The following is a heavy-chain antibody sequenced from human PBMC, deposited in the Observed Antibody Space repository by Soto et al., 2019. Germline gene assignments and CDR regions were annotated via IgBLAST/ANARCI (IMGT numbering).Heavy chain of an antibody. CDR2: IYYAGTT. Sequence: PSETLSLTCTVSNVSISPNYWSWIRQPPGKGLEWIGYIYYAGTTTYNPSLQSRVSISVDTSKNEVSLKLTSVTAADTAVYFCARLGAYYQAMDSWGQGTLVTVSS. CDR3: ARLGAYYQAMDS. J-gene: IGHJ1*01. V-gene: IGHV4-59*08. CDR1: NVSISPNY. D-gene: IGHD3-22*01.